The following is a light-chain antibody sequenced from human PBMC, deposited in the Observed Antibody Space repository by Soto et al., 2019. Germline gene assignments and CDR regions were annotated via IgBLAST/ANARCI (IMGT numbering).Light chain of an antibody. CDR2: DAS. CDR1: QSISGY. V-gene: IGKV1-5*01. J-gene: IGKJ1*01. Sequence: DIQMAQSPSYVSASVGDRVRITCRASQSISGYLNWYQQKPGKAPKLLIFDASTLESGVPSRFSGSGSGTTFTLTISSLQSDDFATYYCLQYNGYYRTLGQGTKVDI. CDR3: LQYNGYYRT.